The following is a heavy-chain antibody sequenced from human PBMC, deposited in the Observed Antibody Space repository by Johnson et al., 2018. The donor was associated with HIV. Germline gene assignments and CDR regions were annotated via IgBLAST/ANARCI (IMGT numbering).Heavy chain of an antibody. CDR2: ISYDGSNK. CDR3: AKEAFEI. J-gene: IGHJ3*02. CDR1: GFTFSNYA. V-gene: IGHV3-30*04. Sequence: QVQLVESGGGVVQPGRSLRLSCAASGFTFSNYAMHLVRQAPGKGLEWVAVISYDGSNKYYAYSVRGRFTISRDNSKNTLYLQMNSLRAEDNALYYCAKEAFEIWCQGKMVTVSS.